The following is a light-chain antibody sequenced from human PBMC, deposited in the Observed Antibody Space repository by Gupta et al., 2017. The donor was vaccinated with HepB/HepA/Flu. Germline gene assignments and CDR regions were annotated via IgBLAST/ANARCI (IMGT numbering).Light chain of an antibody. CDR1: QSVSIH. J-gene: IGKJ4*01. CDR3: QQHST. CDR2: DAS. Sequence: EIVLTQSPATLSLSPGERATLSCRASQSVSIHLAWYQQKPGQAPRLLMYDASNRAAGIPARFSGSGSGTDFTLTIRSLEPEDFAGYDCQQHSTFGGGTKVEIK. V-gene: IGKV3-11*01.